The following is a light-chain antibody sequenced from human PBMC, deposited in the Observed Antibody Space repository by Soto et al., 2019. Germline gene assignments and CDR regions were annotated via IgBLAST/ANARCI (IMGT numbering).Light chain of an antibody. J-gene: IGLJ2*01. V-gene: IGLV1-44*01. CDR1: SSNIGSNT. CDR2: SNS. CDR3: ATWDDSLNGRV. Sequence: QSVLTQPPSASGTPGQRVTISCSGSSSNIGSNTVHWYQQLPGTAPKVLIYSNSQRPSGVPDRISGSKSGTSASLAISGLQSEDEADYYCATWDDSLNGRVFGGGTKVTVL.